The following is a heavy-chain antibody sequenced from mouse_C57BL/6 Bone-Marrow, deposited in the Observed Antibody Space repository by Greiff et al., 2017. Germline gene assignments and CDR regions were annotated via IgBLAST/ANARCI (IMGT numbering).Heavy chain of an antibody. D-gene: IGHD3-3*01. CDR3: ARDGTWFAY. CDR1: GYTFTSYW. V-gene: IGHV1-50*01. J-gene: IGHJ3*01. Sequence: VQLQQPGAELVKPGASVKLSCKASGYTFTSYWMQWVKQRPGQGLAWIGEIDPSDSYTNYNQKFKGKATLTVDTSSSTAYMQLSSLTSEDSAVYYCARDGTWFAYWGQGTLVTVSA. CDR2: IDPSDSYT.